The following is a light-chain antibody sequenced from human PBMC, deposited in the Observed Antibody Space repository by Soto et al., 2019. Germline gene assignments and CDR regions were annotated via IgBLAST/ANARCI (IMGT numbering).Light chain of an antibody. CDR1: RDDVGGYNY. Sequence: QSVLTQPASVSGSPGQSITISCTGTRDDVGGYNYVSWYQHHPGKAPKVMIYDVSNRPSGVSNRFSGSKSGNTASLTISGLQAEDEADYYCTSYTSFSTLVVFGGGTKLTVL. J-gene: IGLJ2*01. CDR3: TSYTSFSTLVV. CDR2: DVS. V-gene: IGLV2-14*03.